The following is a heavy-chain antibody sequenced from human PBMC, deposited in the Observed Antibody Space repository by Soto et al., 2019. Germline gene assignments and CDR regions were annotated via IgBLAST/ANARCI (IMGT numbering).Heavy chain of an antibody. CDR2: IIAYNGNT. Sequence: ASVKVSCKASGYTFTSYGISWVRQAPGQGLEWMGWIIAYNGNTNYAQKLQGRVTMTTDTSTSTAYMELRSLRSDDTAVYYCARVDIVVVPAAPYQSPMDFWGQGTTVTVSS. CDR1: GYTFTSYG. CDR3: ARVDIVVVPAAPYQSPMDF. J-gene: IGHJ6*02. D-gene: IGHD2-2*01. V-gene: IGHV1-18*04.